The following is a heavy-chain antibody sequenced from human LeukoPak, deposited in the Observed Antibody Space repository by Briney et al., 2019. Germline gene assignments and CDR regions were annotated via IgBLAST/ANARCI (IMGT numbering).Heavy chain of an antibody. D-gene: IGHD6-19*01. J-gene: IGHJ6*02. CDR2: INHSGST. Sequence: PSETLSLICAVYGGSFSGYYWSWIRQPPGKGLEWIGEINHSGSTNYNPSLKSRVTISVDTSKNQFSLKLSSVTAADTAVYYCATSTAGIYYYGMDVWGQGTTVTVSS. V-gene: IGHV4-34*01. CDR1: GGSFSGYY. CDR3: ATSTAGIYYYGMDV.